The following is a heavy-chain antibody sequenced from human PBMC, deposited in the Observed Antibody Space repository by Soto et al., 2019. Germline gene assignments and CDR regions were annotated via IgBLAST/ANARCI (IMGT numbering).Heavy chain of an antibody. D-gene: IGHD4-17*01. Sequence: SETLSLTCAVYGGSFSGYYWSWIRQPPGKGLEWIGEINHSGSTNYNPSLKSRVTISVDTSKNQFSLKLSSVTAADTAVYYCARGRGLRSADYYYYYMDVWGKGTTVTVSS. V-gene: IGHV4-34*01. J-gene: IGHJ6*03. CDR3: ARGRGLRSADYYYYYMDV. CDR1: GGSFSGYY. CDR2: INHSGST.